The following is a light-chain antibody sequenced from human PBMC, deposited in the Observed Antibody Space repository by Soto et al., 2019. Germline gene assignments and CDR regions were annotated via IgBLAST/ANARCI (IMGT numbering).Light chain of an antibody. V-gene: IGKV3D-15*01. Sequence: EIVLTQSAGTLSLSPGERATLSCRASQSVSNNYLAWYHQKPGQAPMLLIYDIFTRATGVPTRISGSGSGKEFTHTISSLQSEDFAVYYCQPYNRWAFTVGGGAKVDI. J-gene: IGKJ4*01. CDR2: DIF. CDR1: QSVSNN. CDR3: QPYNRWAFT.